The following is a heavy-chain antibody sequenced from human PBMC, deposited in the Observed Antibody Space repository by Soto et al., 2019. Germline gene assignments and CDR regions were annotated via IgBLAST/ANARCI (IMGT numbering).Heavy chain of an antibody. CDR3: ARGGTWNYKYYFEY. CDR1: GDTFTSYY. J-gene: IGHJ4*02. D-gene: IGHD1-7*01. V-gene: IGHV1-18*01. Sequence: ASVKVSCKTSGDTFTSYYFIWMRQAPGQGLEWMGWISAYNGNTDYEPKFQDRVTMTTDTSTSTAYMEVMSLRSDDSAVYYCARGGTWNYKYYFEYWGQGTLVTVSS. CDR2: ISAYNGNT.